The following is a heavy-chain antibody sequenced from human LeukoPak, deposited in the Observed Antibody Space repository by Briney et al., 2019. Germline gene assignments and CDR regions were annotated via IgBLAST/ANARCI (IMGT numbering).Heavy chain of an antibody. Sequence: GGSLRLSCAASGFTFSGHAMSWVRQAPGKGLEWVSSISRTGSTTYYADSVKGRFTISRDNSKNTLYLQMNSLRAEDTAVYYCAKDGGPYSYGEMSYDYWGQGTLVTVSS. D-gene: IGHD5-18*01. CDR1: GFTFSGHA. V-gene: IGHV3-23*01. CDR2: ISRTGSTT. CDR3: AKDGGPYSYGEMSYDY. J-gene: IGHJ4*02.